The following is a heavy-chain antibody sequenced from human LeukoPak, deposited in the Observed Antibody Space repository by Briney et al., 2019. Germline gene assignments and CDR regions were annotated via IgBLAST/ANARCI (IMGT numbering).Heavy chain of an antibody. J-gene: IGHJ4*02. CDR1: GFSFSDSA. Sequence: AGGSLSLICAASGFSFSDSAMHWVRQASGKGLEWVGRIRSKHNRYATEYAASVEGRFTISRDDSKNTAYLQLNSLKTEDTAVYYCTTRPPNQYGGSAYHFEYWGPVTLVTVSS. D-gene: IGHD3-22*01. V-gene: IGHV3-73*01. CDR3: TTRPPNQYGGSAYHFEY. CDR2: IRSKHNRYAT.